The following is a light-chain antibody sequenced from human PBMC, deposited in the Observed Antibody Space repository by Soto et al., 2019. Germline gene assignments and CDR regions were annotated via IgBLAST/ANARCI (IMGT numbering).Light chain of an antibody. J-gene: IGLJ3*02. CDR3: ASFTRSSTVV. CDR1: SSDIGAYNY. Sequence: QSVLTQPASVSGSPGQSIAISCTGTSSDIGAYNYVSWYQQHPGEVPKLMIYDVSKRPSGISDRFSGSKSGSTASLTISGLQPEDEADYYCASFTRSSTVVFGGGPSSPS. CDR2: DVS. V-gene: IGLV2-14*03.